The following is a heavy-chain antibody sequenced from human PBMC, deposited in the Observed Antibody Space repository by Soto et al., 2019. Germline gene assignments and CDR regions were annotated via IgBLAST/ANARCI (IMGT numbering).Heavy chain of an antibody. D-gene: IGHD3-10*01. CDR2: INYSGST. CDR1: GGYISSGGYF. Sequence: QVQLQESGPGLVKPSQTLSLTCTVSGGYISSGGYFWSWIRQHPGKGLEWIGDINYSGSTYSNPSLKRQVTISVDTSKNQCFLKLSSVTAADTAVYYCARDILLWFGELPPRAHDAFDIWGQGTMVTFSS. CDR3: ARDILLWFGELPPRAHDAFDI. J-gene: IGHJ3*02. V-gene: IGHV4-31*01.